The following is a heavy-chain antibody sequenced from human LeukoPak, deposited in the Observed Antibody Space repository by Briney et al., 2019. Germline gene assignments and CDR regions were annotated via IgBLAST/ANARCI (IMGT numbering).Heavy chain of an antibody. Sequence: SETLSLTCTVSGGSISSYYWSWIRQPPGKGLEWIGYIYYSGSTNYNPSLKSRVTISVDTSKNQFSLKLSSVTAADTAVYYCARDGDYSSDYYYYYMDVWGKGTTVTVSS. CDR1: GGSISSYY. CDR2: IYYSGST. J-gene: IGHJ6*03. CDR3: ARDGDYSSDYYYYYMDV. V-gene: IGHV4-59*01. D-gene: IGHD4-11*01.